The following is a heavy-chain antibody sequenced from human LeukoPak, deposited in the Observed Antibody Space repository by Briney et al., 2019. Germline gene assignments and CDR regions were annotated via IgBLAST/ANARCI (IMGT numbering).Heavy chain of an antibody. CDR2: VYYSGGT. CDR1: GGSVSSSRYY. V-gene: IGHV4-39*01. CDR3: ASEACGVDLFYFRK. Sequence: LETLSLTCTVSGGSVSSSRYYWGWIRQPPGKGLEWIGSVYYSGGTYYNPSLRTRVTISVDTSRSQFSLRLSSVTAADTAVYYCASEACGVDLFYFRKWGQGSLVSVPS. D-gene: IGHD3-10*01. J-gene: IGHJ4*02.